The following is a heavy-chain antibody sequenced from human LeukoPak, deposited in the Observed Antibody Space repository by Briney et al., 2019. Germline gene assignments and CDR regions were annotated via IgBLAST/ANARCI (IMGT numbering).Heavy chain of an antibody. V-gene: IGHV3-23*01. CDR1: GFTFSNYV. D-gene: IGHD3-10*01. J-gene: IGHJ6*02. CDR2: ISDSGDDT. CDR3: GKGRGGTMVRGVYYYYGMDD. Sequence: GSLRPSCTGSGFTFSNYVTSWVRQAPGKRLEWVSGISDSGDDTDYPDSVKGRFTLSRDNSKNKLYLEMNSLRTEDRAVYYGGKGRGGTMVRGVYYYYGMDDWGQGTTVTVSS.